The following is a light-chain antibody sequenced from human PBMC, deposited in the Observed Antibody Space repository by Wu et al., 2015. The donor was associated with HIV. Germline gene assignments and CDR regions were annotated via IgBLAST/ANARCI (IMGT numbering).Light chain of an antibody. CDR2: DTS. J-gene: IGKJ1*01. CDR1: QSVSRF. CDR3: HQRTTWPSD. V-gene: IGKV3-11*01. Sequence: EIVLTQSPDTLSASPGERATLSCRASQSVSRFLAWYQHKPGQAPRVLIYDTSNRAAGIPTRFSGSGFGTDFTLTISSLEPEDFAVYYCHQRTTWPSDFGQGTKVEVK.